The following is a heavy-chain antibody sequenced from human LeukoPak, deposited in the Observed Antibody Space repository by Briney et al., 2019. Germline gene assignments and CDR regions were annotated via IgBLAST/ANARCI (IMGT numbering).Heavy chain of an antibody. CDR3: ARALMYYDFWSGFYYYYYMDV. V-gene: IGHV1-8*01. D-gene: IGHD3-3*01. J-gene: IGHJ6*03. CDR2: MNPNSGNT. Sequence: ASVKVSCKASGYTFTSYDINWVRQATGQGLEWMGWMNPNSGNTGYAQKFQGRVTMTRNTSISTAYMELSSLRSEDTAVYYCARALMYYDFWSGFYYYYYMDVWGKGTTVTVSS. CDR1: GYTFTSYD.